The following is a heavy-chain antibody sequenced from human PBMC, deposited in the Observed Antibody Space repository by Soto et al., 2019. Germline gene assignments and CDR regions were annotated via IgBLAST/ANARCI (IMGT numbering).Heavy chain of an antibody. D-gene: IGHD3-16*01. V-gene: IGHV2-5*02. Sequence: SGPTLVNPTQTLTLTCSFSGFSLSTSRVGVAWIRQPPGKALEWLAIIYWDDDRLYSPSLKTRLAITKDTSNTQVFLTMTNFDPGYTATSYSAHILIPWGPVTALTAFGRGGKGKMVTV. CDR2: IYWDDDR. CDR3: AHILIPWGPVTALTAFGR. J-gene: IGHJ3*02. CDR1: GFSLSTSRVG.